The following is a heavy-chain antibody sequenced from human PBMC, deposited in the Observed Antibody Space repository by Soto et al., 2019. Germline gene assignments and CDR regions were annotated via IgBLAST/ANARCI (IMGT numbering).Heavy chain of an antibody. CDR3: AKEERYSSSSQGKFDY. D-gene: IGHD6-6*01. CDR2: ISYDGSNK. CDR1: GFTFSSYG. J-gene: IGHJ4*02. V-gene: IGHV3-30*18. Sequence: GGSLRLSCAASGFTFSSYGMHWVRQAPGKGLEWVAVISYDGSNKYYADSVKGRFTISRDNSKNTLYLQMNSLRAEDTAVYYCAKEERYSSSSQGKFDYWGQGTLVTVSS.